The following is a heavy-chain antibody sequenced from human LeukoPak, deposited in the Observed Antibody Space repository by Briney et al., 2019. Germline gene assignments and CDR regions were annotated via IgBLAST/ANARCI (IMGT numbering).Heavy chain of an antibody. CDR2: ISYSGTT. D-gene: IGHD2-21*01. CDR1: GFSLSTSGVA. J-gene: IGHJ4*02. Sequence: ESGPTLVKPTQTLTLTCTFSGFSLSTSGVAVGWIRQPPGKGLEWIGYISYSGTTNYNPSLKSRVTISVAPSKNQFSLKLRSVTAPDTAVYYCARAQYDHRLLIPFWGQGTLVTVSP. CDR3: ARAQYDHRLLIPF. V-gene: IGHV4-61*08.